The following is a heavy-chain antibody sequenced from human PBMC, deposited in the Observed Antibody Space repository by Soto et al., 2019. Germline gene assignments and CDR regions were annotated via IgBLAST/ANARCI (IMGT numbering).Heavy chain of an antibody. CDR3: ARSGILTGYRDFDY. V-gene: IGHV4-34*01. CDR2: INHSGST. D-gene: IGHD3-9*01. Sequence: PSETLSLTCAVYGGSFSGYYWSWIRQPPGKGLEWIGEINHSGSTNYNPSLKSRDNISVDTSKNQFSLKLSSVTAADTAVYYCARSGILTGYRDFDYWGQGTLVTVSS. CDR1: GGSFSGYY. J-gene: IGHJ4*02.